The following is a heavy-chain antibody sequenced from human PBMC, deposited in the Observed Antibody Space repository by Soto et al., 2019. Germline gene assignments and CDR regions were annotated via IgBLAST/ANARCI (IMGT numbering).Heavy chain of an antibody. CDR3: IGSFPF. Sequence: EVYLVESGGGLVEPGRSLRLSCTASGFPFGNFLMSWFRQAPGKGMEGVGFIRSQPYGGTAEYAASVRGRFTISRDDSKGIAYLQMNSLQTEDSGVYYCIGSFPFWGQGTLVTVSS. J-gene: IGHJ4*02. V-gene: IGHV3-49*03. CDR2: IRSQPYGGTA. D-gene: IGHD3-10*01. CDR1: GFPFGNFL.